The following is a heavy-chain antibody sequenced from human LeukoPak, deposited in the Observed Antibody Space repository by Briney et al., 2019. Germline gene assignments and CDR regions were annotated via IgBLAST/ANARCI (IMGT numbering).Heavy chain of an antibody. J-gene: IGHJ4*02. D-gene: IGHD3-22*01. V-gene: IGHV4-4*07. Sequence: PSETLSLTCTVSGGSISSCYWSWIRQPAGKGLEWIGRIYTSGSTNYNPSLKSRVTMSVDTSKNQFSLKLSSVTAADTAVYYCARDRARGPYYYDSSGPIDYWGQGTLVTVSS. CDR2: IYTSGST. CDR1: GGSISSCY. CDR3: ARDRARGPYYYDSSGPIDY.